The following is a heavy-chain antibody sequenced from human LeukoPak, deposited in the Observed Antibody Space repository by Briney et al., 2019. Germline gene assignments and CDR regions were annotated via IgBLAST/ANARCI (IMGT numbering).Heavy chain of an antibody. Sequence: PGTSLRLSCAASGFSFSEYEMNWVRQTPGKGLEWISYISSSGNTIYYADSVKGRFTISRDNAKDSLHLQMNSLRAEDTAVYYCARVAYGDYVGYWGQGTLVTVSS. V-gene: IGHV3-48*03. J-gene: IGHJ4*02. CDR2: ISSSGNTI. D-gene: IGHD4-17*01. CDR3: ARVAYGDYVGY. CDR1: GFSFSEYE.